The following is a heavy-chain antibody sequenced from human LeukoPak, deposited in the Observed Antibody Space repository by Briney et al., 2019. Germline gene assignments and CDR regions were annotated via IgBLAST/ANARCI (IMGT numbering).Heavy chain of an antibody. CDR2: ISTSSGHI. CDR1: GFTFSSCS. J-gene: IGHJ4*02. Sequence: GGSLRLSCAASGFTFSSCSMNWVRQAPGKGLEWISYISTSSGHIYYADSVKGRFTISRDNAKNSLYLQMNSLRDEDTAVYYCARDPGTTSDYWGQGTLVTVSS. CDR3: ARDPGTTSDY. V-gene: IGHV3-48*02. D-gene: IGHD1-14*01.